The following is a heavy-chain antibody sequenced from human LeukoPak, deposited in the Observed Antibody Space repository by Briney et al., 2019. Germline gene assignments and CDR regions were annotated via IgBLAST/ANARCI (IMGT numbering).Heavy chain of an antibody. D-gene: IGHD1-26*01. Sequence: GGSLRLSCAASGFTFSNAWMSWVRQAPGKGLEWVGRIKSKTDGGTTDYAAPVKGRFTISRDDSKNTLYLQMNSLKTEDTAVYYCTTVDGSRLIIVGATQGVNYWGQGTLVTVSS. CDR3: TTVDGSRLIIVGATQGVNY. J-gene: IGHJ4*02. CDR2: IKSKTDGGTT. CDR1: GFTFSNAW. V-gene: IGHV3-15*01.